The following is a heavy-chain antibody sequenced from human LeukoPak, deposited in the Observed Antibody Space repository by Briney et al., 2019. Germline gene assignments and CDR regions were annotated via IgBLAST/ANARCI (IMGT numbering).Heavy chain of an antibody. J-gene: IGHJ6*03. Sequence: SETLSLTCTLSGDSINSYTYSSINSTTYYWGWIRQAPGKGLEWIGNIYYGGNTYHNPSLKNRLTISVDTSKNQFSLRLSPVTATDSAVYYCARQIARGYGINFYYMDVWGKGTTVTASS. V-gene: IGHV4-39*01. CDR3: ARQIARGYGINFYYMDV. CDR1: GDSINSYTYSSINSTTYY. D-gene: IGHD3-10*01. CDR2: IYYGGNT.